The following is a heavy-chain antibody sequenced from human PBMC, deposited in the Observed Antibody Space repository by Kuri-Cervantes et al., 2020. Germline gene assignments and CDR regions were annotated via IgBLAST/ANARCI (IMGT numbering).Heavy chain of an antibody. J-gene: IGHJ5*02. D-gene: IGHD3-22*01. CDR2: IYYSGST. CDR1: GGSISSSSYY. V-gene: IGHV4-39*07. CDR3: ARGVLVVNDDWFDP. Sequence: GSLRLSCTVSGGSISSSSYYWGWIRQPPGKGLEWIGSIYYSGSTYYNPSLKSRVTISVDTSKNQFSLKLSSVTAADTAVYYCARGVLVVNDDWFDPWGQGTLVTVSS.